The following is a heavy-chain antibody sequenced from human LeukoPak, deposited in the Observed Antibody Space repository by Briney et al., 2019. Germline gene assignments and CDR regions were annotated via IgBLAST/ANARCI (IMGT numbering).Heavy chain of an antibody. CDR2: IYSGGST. V-gene: IGHV3-66*01. CDR1: GFTVSNNY. CDR3: AKVRGCSGGSCYSARRGWFDP. Sequence: GGSLRLSCAASGFTVSNNYMSWVRQAPGKGLEWVSVIYSGGSTFYADSVKGRFIISRDNSKNTLYLQMNNLRAEDTAVYYCAKVRGCSGGSCYSARRGWFDPWGQGTLVTVSS. D-gene: IGHD2-15*01. J-gene: IGHJ5*02.